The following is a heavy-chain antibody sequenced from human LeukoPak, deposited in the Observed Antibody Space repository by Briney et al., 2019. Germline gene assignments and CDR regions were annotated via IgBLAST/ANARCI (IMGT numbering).Heavy chain of an antibody. CDR1: GDSISSFY. Sequence: PSETLSLTCTVSGDSISSFYWSWIRQAPGKGLECIGFIYINGDTSYNPCLKGRATLSLDTSKNQFSLRLTSVTAADTAVYYCAKTARTFASWGPGTLVTVSS. CDR2: IYINGDT. D-gene: IGHD1-7*01. V-gene: IGHV4-4*09. CDR3: AKTARTFAS. J-gene: IGHJ5*02.